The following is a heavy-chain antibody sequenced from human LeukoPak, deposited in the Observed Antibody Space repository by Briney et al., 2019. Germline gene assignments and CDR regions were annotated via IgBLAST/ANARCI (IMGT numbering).Heavy chain of an antibody. CDR1: GYTFTGYY. D-gene: IGHD1-20*01. V-gene: IGHV1-2*02. CDR3: ARDHNWNDDGDY. Sequence: ASVKVSCRASGYTFTGYYMHWVRQAPGQGLEWMGWINPNSGGTNYAQKFQGRVTMTRDTSISTAYMELSRLRSDDTAVYYCARDHNWNDDGDYWGQGTLVTVSS. CDR2: INPNSGGT. J-gene: IGHJ4*02.